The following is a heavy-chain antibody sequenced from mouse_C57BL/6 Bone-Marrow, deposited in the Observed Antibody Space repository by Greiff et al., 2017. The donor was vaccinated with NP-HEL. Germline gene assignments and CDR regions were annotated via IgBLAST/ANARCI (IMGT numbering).Heavy chain of an antibody. CDR2: IYPGGGYT. Sequence: QVQLQQSGAELVRPGTSVKMSCKASGYTFTNYWIGWAKQRPGHGLEWIGDIYPGGGYTNYNEKFKGKATLTADKSSSTAYMQFSSLTSEDSAIYYCARGVLRYAMDYWGQGTSVTVSS. CDR3: ARGVLRYAMDY. D-gene: IGHD2-14*01. V-gene: IGHV1-63*01. J-gene: IGHJ4*01. CDR1: GYTFTNYW.